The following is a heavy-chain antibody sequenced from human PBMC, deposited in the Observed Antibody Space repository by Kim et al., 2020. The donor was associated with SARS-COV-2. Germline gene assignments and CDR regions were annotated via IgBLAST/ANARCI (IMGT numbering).Heavy chain of an antibody. D-gene: IGHD5-12*01. V-gene: IGHV1-69*04. CDR2: IIPILGIA. CDR3: AREDGYNPGRDY. CDR1: GGTFSSYT. Sequence: SVKVSCKASGGTFSSYTISWVRQAPGQGLEWMGRIIPILGIANYAQKFQGRVTITADKSTSTAYMELSSLRSEDTAVYYCAREDGYNPGRDYWGQGTLVTVSS. J-gene: IGHJ4*02.